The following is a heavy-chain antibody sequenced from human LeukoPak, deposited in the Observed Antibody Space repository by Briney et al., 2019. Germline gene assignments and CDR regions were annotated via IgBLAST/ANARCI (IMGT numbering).Heavy chain of an antibody. CDR3: ASSIVYCSSTSCCFN. D-gene: IGHD2-2*01. CDR1: GYTFTGYF. Sequence: ASVKVSCKASGYTFTGYFMHWVRQAPGQGLEWMVGINPNSGGTNYAQKFQGRFTMTRDTSISTAYMELSRLRSDDTAVYYCASSIVYCSSTSCCFNWGQGTLVTVSS. CDR2: INPNSGGT. V-gene: IGHV1-2*02. J-gene: IGHJ4*02.